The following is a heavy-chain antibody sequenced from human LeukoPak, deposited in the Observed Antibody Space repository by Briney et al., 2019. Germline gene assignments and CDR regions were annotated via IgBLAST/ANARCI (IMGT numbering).Heavy chain of an antibody. CDR1: GFMFSSNW. CDR3: AKEGRSLQTY. V-gene: IGHV3-7*03. D-gene: IGHD5-24*01. Sequence: GGSLRLPCAASGFMFSSNWMSWVRLAPGKGLEWVANIKEDGTETYYVDSVKGRFTISKDNAKNSLYLQMNSLRVEDTAVYYCAKEGRSLQTYWGQGTLVTVSS. CDR2: IKEDGTET. J-gene: IGHJ4*02.